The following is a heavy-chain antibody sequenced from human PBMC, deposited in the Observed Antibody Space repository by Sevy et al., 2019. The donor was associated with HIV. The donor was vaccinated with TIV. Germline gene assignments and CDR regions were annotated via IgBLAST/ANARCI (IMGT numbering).Heavy chain of an antibody. V-gene: IGHV3-21*01. CDR1: GFTFSTYT. CDR2: ISFSSNYI. J-gene: IGHJ3*01. D-gene: IGHD3-10*01. Sequence: GGSLRLSCVASGFTFSTYTMNWVRQAPGKGLEWISSISFSSNYIYYADSVKGRFTISRDNARNSLDLQMNRLRAEDTAVYYCARPYGSGSWEAFDVWGQGTMVTVSS. CDR3: ARPYGSGSWEAFDV.